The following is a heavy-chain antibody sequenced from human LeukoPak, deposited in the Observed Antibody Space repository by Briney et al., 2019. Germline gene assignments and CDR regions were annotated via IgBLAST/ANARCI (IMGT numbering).Heavy chain of an antibody. J-gene: IGHJ6*02. CDR2: INTNTGNP. CDR3: ARLRTGPNYYYYGMDV. Sequence: ASVKVSCKASGYTFTSYAMNWVRQAPGQGLEWMGWINTNTGNPTYAQGFTGRFVFSLDTSVSTAYLQISSLKAEDTAVYYCARLRTGPNYYYYGMDVWGQGTTVTVSS. V-gene: IGHV7-4-1*02. CDR1: GYTFTSYA.